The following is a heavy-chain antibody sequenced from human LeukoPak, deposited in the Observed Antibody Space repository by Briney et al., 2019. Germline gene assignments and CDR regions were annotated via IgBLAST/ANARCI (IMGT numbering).Heavy chain of an antibody. CDR1: GFTFNSYS. CDR2: ISSTSNDI. Sequence: PGGSLRLSCAASGFTFNSYSMNWVRQAPGKGLEWVSSISSTSNDIYYADSVKGRFTISRDSAKNSLYLQMNSLRAEDTAVYYCARVGTQWLVPGQGNFDYWGQGTLVTVSS. CDR3: ARVGTQWLVPGQGNFDY. J-gene: IGHJ4*02. D-gene: IGHD6-19*01. V-gene: IGHV3-21*01.